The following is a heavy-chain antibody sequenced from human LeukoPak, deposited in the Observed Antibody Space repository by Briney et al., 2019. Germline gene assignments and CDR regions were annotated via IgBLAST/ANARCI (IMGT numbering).Heavy chain of an antibody. J-gene: IGHJ4*02. V-gene: IGHV3-30*18. CDR3: AEAYYYDSSGYYSY. CDR2: ISYDGSNK. CDR1: GFTFSSYG. Sequence: PGRSLRLSCAASGFTFSSYGMHWVRQAPGKGLEWVAVISYDGSNKYYADSVKGRFTISRDNSKNTLYLQMNSLRAEDTAVYYCAEAYYYDSSGYYSYWGQGTLVTVSS. D-gene: IGHD3-22*01.